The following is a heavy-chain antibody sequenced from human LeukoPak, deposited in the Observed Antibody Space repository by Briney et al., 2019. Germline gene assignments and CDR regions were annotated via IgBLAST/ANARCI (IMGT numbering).Heavy chain of an antibody. V-gene: IGHV3-53*01. D-gene: IGHD5-12*01. CDR3: AKGFDVMATITPYFDY. CDR2: ICGGGTT. Sequence: GGSLRLSCAASGFTVSSNCLSWVRQAPGKGLKWVSVICGGGTTYYADSVKGRFTISRDNSKNTVYLQMNSLRGEDTGVYYCAKGFDVMATITPYFDYWGQGTLVSVSS. J-gene: IGHJ4*02. CDR1: GFTVSSNC.